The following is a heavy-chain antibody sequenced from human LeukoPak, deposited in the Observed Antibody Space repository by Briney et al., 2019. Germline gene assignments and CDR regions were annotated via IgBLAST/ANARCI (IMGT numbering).Heavy chain of an antibody. D-gene: IGHD6-13*01. CDR3: ARAVIAAAGMAHFDY. CDR2: INHSGST. V-gene: IGHV4-34*01. J-gene: IGHJ4*02. CDR1: GGSFSGYY. Sequence: SETLSLTCAVYGGSFSGYYWSWIRQPPGKGLEWIGEINHSGSTNYNPSLKSRVTISVDTSKNQFSLKLSSVTAADTAVYYCARAVIAAAGMAHFDYWGQGTLVTVSS.